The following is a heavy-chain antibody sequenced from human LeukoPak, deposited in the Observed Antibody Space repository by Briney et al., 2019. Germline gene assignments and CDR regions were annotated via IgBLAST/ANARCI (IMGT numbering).Heavy chain of an antibody. CDR1: GGSISSGGYY. CDR3: ARGGEWELLDY. CDR2: IYYSGST. D-gene: IGHD1-26*01. J-gene: IGHJ4*02. V-gene: IGHV4-31*03. Sequence: SETLSLTCTVSGGSISSGGYYWSWIRQHPGRGLEWIGYIYYSGSTYYNPSLKSRVTISVDTSKNQFSLKLSSVTAADTAVYYCARGGEWELLDYWGQGTLVTVSS.